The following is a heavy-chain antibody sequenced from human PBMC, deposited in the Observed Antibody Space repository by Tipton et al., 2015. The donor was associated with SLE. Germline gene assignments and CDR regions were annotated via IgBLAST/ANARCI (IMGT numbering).Heavy chain of an antibody. D-gene: IGHD2-21*02. CDR3: AKERDVGYGDTYYFDY. V-gene: IGHV3-30*02. J-gene: IGHJ4*02. CDR2: IRYDETNK. Sequence: SLRLSCAASGFTFSNYGMHWVRQPPGKGLEWVAFIRYDETNKYYADSVKGRFTISRDNSKNTLYLQMNSLRAEDTAVYYCAKERDVGYGDTYYFDYWGQGTPVTVSS. CDR1: GFTFSNYG.